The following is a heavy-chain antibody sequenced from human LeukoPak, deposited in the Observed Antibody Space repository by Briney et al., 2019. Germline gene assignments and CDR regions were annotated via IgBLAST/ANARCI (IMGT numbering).Heavy chain of an antibody. V-gene: IGHV4-61*02. CDR3: ASGYSYGNVGY. J-gene: IGHJ4*02. D-gene: IGHD5-18*01. CDR1: GGSISSGSYY. Sequence: PSETLSLTCTVSGGSISSGSYYWSWIRQPAGKGLEWIGRIYTSGSTNYNPSLKSRVTISVDRSRNQFSLKLNSVTAADTAVYYCASGYSYGNVGYWGQGTLVTVSS. CDR2: IYTSGST.